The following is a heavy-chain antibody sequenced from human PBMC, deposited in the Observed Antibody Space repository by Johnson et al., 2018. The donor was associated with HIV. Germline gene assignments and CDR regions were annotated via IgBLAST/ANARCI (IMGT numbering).Heavy chain of an antibody. V-gene: IGHV3-30*03. CDR2: ISYDGSNK. CDR3: ARDYDYVWGSPDAFDI. J-gene: IGHJ3*02. Sequence: VQLVESGGTVVQPGRSLRLRCAASEFTFSTYGMHWVRQAPGKGLEWVAVISYDGSNKYYADSVKGRFTISRDNSKNTLYLQMNRLRAEDTAVYYCARDYDYVWGSPDAFDIWGQGTMVTVSS. D-gene: IGHD3-16*01. CDR1: EFTFSTYG.